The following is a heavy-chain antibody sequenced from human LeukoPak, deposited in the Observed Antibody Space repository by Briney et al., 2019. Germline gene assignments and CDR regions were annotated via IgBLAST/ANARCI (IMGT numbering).Heavy chain of an antibody. CDR3: ARETYYYDSSGYYFYYLDS. V-gene: IGHV4-59*01. J-gene: IGHJ4*02. CDR1: GGSISSYY. D-gene: IGHD3-22*01. Sequence: SETLSLTCTVSGGSISSYYWSWIRQPPGKGLEWIGYIYYSGSTNYNPSLESRVTISVDTSKNQFSLKLSSVTAADTAVYYCARETYYYDSSGYYFYYLDSWGQGTLVTVSS. CDR2: IYYSGST.